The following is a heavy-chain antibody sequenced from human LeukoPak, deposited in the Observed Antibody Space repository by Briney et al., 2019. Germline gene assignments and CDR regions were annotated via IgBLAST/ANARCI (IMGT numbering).Heavy chain of an antibody. CDR1: GGSISSYH. CDR2: IYYSGST. CDR3: ARRRGAGTLDY. D-gene: IGHD6-19*01. Sequence: SETLSLTCTVSGGSISSYHWSWIRQPPGKGLEWIGYIYYSGSTNYNPSLKSRVTISVDTSKNQFSLKLSSVTAADTAVYYCARRRGAGTLDYWGQGTLVTVSS. V-gene: IGHV4-59*08. J-gene: IGHJ4*02.